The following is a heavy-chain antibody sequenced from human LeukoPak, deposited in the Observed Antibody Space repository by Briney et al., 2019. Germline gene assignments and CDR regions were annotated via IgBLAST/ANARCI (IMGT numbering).Heavy chain of an antibody. V-gene: IGHV1-2*02. J-gene: IGHJ4*02. Sequence: ASVKVSCKASGYTFTGYYMHWVRQAPGQGLEWMGWINPNSGGTNYAQKFQGRVTMTRDTSTSTAYMELRSLRSDDTAVYYCARDRGYSSSWWGYDYWGQGTLVTVSS. CDR2: INPNSGGT. CDR1: GYTFTGYY. CDR3: ARDRGYSSSWWGYDY. D-gene: IGHD6-13*01.